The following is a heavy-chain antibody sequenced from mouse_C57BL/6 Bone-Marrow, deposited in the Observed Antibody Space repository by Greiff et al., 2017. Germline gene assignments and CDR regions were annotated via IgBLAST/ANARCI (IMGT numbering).Heavy chain of an antibody. J-gene: IGHJ3*01. V-gene: IGHV1-78*01. Sequence: VQLQQSDAELVKPGASVKMSCKASGYTFTDYTIHWMKQRPEQGLEWIGYIYPSDGSTKYNQKFKGKATLTADKSSSTAYMQRNSLTSEDSAVYFGARPNYYGFAYWGQGTLVTVSA. D-gene: IGHD1-1*01. CDR1: GYTFTDYT. CDR2: IYPSDGST. CDR3: ARPNYYGFAY.